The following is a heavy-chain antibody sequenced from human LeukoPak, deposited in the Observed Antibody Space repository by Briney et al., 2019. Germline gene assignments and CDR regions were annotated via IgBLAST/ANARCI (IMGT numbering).Heavy chain of an antibody. Sequence: GGSLRLSCAASGFTFSSYSMNWVRQAPGKGREWVAVIWYDGSNKYCADSVKGRFTISRDNSKNTLYLQINSLRAEDTAMYYCARELPPVVNYRFDHWGQGTLVTVSS. CDR3: ARELPPVVNYRFDH. J-gene: IGHJ5*02. CDR2: IWYDGSNK. D-gene: IGHD1-7*01. CDR1: GFTFSSYS. V-gene: IGHV3-33*08.